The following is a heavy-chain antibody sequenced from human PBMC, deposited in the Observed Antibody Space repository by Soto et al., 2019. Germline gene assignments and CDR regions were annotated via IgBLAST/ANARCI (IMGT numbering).Heavy chain of an antibody. J-gene: IGHJ4*02. D-gene: IGHD1-7*01. V-gene: IGHV3-33*01. CDR2: IWYDGSNK. CDR1: GFTFISYG. Sequence: GGSLRLSCAASGFTFISYGIHFFRQAPGKGLEWVAVIWYDGSNKYYADSVKGRFTISRDNSKNTLYLQMNSLRAEDTAVYYCARADWNYPFDYWGQGTLVTVSS. CDR3: ARADWNYPFDY.